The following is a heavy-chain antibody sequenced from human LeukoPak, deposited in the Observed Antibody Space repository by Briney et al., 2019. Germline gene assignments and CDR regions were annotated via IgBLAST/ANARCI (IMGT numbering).Heavy chain of an antibody. CDR1: GGSISSYY. CDR3: ARLVGAQGSSWYLGWFDP. CDR2: IYYSGNT. J-gene: IGHJ5*02. D-gene: IGHD6-13*01. V-gene: IGHV4-59*08. Sequence: ETLSLTCTVSGGSISSYYWSWIRQPPGKGLEWIGYIYYSGNTNYNPSLQSRVTISVDTSKNQFSLKLSSVTAADTAVYYCARLVGAQGSSWYLGWFDPWGQGTLVTVSS.